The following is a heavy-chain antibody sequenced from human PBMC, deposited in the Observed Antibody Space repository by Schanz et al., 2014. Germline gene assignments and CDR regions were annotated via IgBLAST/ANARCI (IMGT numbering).Heavy chain of an antibody. Sequence: QVQLVESGGGVVQPGRSLRLSCAASGFTFRSYGMHWVRQAPGKGLEWVALISYDGSSKNHADSVQGRFTISRDNSKNALYLQMDSLRAEDTAVYYCARGIITMVRGGDVGAFDTWGRGTMVAVSS. CDR2: ISYDGSSK. V-gene: IGHV3-33*01. CDR3: ARGIITMVRGGDVGAFDT. D-gene: IGHD3-10*01. CDR1: GFTFRSYG. J-gene: IGHJ3*02.